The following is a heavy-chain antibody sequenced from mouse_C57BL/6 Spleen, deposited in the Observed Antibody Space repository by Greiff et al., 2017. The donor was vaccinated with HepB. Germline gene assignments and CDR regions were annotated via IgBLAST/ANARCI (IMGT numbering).Heavy chain of an antibody. V-gene: IGHV1-80*01. CDR2: IYPGDGDT. D-gene: IGHD2-3*01. CDR3: ARSNLDYDGYYVGYFDV. CDR1: GYAFSSYW. J-gene: IGHJ1*03. Sequence: QVQLQQSGAELVKPGASVKISCKASGYAFSSYWMNWVKQRPGKGLEWIGQIYPGDGDTNYNGKFKGKATLTADKSSSTAYMQLSSLTSEDSAVYFCARSNLDYDGYYVGYFDVWGTGTTVTVSS.